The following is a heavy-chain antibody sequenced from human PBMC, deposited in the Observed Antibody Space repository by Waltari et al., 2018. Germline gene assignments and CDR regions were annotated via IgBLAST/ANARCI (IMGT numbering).Heavy chain of an antibody. D-gene: IGHD3-9*01. J-gene: IGHJ6*02. V-gene: IGHV1-69*05. CDR3: ARDYRYYDILTGYSYYYYYGMDV. Sequence: QVQLVQSGAEVKKPGSSVKVSCKASGGTFSSYAISWVRQAPGQGLEGMGGIIPIFGTANYAQKFQGRVTITTDESTSTAYMELSSLRSEDTAVYYCARDYRYYDILTGYSYYYYYGMDVWGQGTTVTVSS. CDR1: GGTFSSYA. CDR2: IIPIFGTA.